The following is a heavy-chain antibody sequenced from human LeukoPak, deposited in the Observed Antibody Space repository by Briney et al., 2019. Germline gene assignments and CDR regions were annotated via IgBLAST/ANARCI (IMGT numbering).Heavy chain of an antibody. Sequence: GGSLRLSCAASGLTFDIYWMRWVRQAPGKGLQWVANIKQDGSEKYYVDSVKGRFTISRDNARNSLYLQMKGLRAEDTAVYYCVRDRMLSTRAFDLWGQGTMVSVSS. J-gene: IGHJ3*01. CDR1: GLTFDIYW. V-gene: IGHV3-7*04. CDR3: VRDRMLSTRAFDL. D-gene: IGHD2-8*01. CDR2: IKQDGSEK.